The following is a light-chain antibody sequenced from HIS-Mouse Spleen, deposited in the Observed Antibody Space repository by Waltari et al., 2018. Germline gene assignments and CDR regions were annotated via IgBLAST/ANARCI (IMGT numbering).Light chain of an antibody. CDR3: YSTDSSGNHRV. Sequence: SYELTQPPSVSVSPGPTARITCSGDALPKKYAYWYQQKSGQAPALVIYEDSKRPSGIPERFSGSSSGTMATLTISGAQVEDEADYYCYSTDSSGNHRVFGGGTKLTVL. CDR1: ALPKKY. V-gene: IGLV3-10*01. J-gene: IGLJ2*01. CDR2: EDS.